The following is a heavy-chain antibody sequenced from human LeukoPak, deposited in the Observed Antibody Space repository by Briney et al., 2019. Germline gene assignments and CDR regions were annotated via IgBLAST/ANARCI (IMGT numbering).Heavy chain of an antibody. V-gene: IGHV4-4*07. D-gene: IGHD2-15*01. Sequence: PSETLSLTCTVSGGSISSYYWSWIRQAAGKGLEWIGRIYTSGRTSYNPSLKSRVTISVDTSKNQFSLKLSSVTAADTAVYYCARGDLGYCSGGSCYLYYFDYWGQGTLVTVSS. CDR3: ARGDLGYCSGGSCYLYYFDY. J-gene: IGHJ4*02. CDR1: GGSISSYY. CDR2: IYTSGRT.